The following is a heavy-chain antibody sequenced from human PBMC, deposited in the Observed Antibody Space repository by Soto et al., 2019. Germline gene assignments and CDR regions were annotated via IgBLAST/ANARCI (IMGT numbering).Heavy chain of an antibody. D-gene: IGHD5-12*01. CDR1: GGTFSSYT. J-gene: IGHJ2*01. CDR3: ARGNHRWLQLWYFDL. V-gene: IGHV1-69*12. Sequence: QVQLVQSGAEVKKPGSSVTVSCKASGGTFSSYTISWVRQAPGQGLEWMGGIIPIFGTANYAQKFQSRVTITADEPTSTAYMELSRLRSEDTAVYYCARGNHRWLQLWYFDLWGSGTLFTVSS. CDR2: IIPIFGTA.